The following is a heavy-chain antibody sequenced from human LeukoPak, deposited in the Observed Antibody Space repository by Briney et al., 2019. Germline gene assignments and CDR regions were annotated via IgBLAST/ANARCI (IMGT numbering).Heavy chain of an antibody. CDR3: WLARTNNTAAPTD. CDR2: AYYSGNT. V-gene: IGHV4-39*01. D-gene: IGHD1/OR15-1a*01. Sequence: PSETLSLTCTVSGGSISSSSYYWGWNRQPPGKGLEWVGSAYYSGNTYYNPSLKSRVTISVDTSKNQSSLKLTSVTAADTAVYYCWLARTNNTAAPTDWGQGTLVTVSS. CDR1: GGSISSSSYY. J-gene: IGHJ4*02.